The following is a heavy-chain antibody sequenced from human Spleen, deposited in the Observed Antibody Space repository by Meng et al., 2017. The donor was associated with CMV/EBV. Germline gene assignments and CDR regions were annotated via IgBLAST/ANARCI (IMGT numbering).Heavy chain of an antibody. D-gene: IGHD3-3*01. CDR2: MDPNSANT. CDR1: GYTFTNFG. Sequence: ASVKVSCKASGYTFTNFGTSWVRQATGQGLEWMGRMDPNSANTGYAQKFQGRVTMTWNTSISTAYMELSSLRSEDTAVYYCARADRSYDFWSGYPRFDPWGQGTLVTVSS. J-gene: IGHJ5*02. CDR3: ARADRSYDFWSGYPRFDP. V-gene: IGHV1-8*02.